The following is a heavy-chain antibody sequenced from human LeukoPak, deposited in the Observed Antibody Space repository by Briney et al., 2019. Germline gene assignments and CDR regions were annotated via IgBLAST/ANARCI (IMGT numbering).Heavy chain of an antibody. Sequence: GGSLRLSCAASGITFSSYAMHWVRQAPGKGLEWVAVISYDVGKKYYADSVKGRFTISRDNSKNTLYLQMNSLRAEDTAVYYCAKDDYYDTSGYRDWGQGTLVTVSS. V-gene: IGHV3-30*04. CDR3: AKDDYYDTSGYRD. D-gene: IGHD3-22*01. CDR1: GITFSSYA. CDR2: ISYDVGKK. J-gene: IGHJ4*02.